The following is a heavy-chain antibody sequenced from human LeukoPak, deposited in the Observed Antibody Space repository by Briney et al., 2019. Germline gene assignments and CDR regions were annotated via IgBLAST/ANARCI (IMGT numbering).Heavy chain of an antibody. D-gene: IGHD1-1*01. CDR1: GFTFSSYW. V-gene: IGHV3-7*01. CDR2: MKQDASEK. CDR3: VRDRNPRHSYFDL. J-gene: IGHJ4*02. Sequence: GGSLRLSCAASGFTFSSYWMSWVRQAPGKGLEWVANMKQDASEKYYFGALNGRFTIFRDNAKNSLYLQMNTLTVEDTALYFCVRDRNPRHSYFDLWGQGTLVTVSS.